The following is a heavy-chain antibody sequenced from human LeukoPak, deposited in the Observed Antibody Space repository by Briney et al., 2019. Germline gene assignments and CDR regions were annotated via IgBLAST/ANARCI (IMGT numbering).Heavy chain of an antibody. Sequence: GGSLRLSCAASGFTFSSYAMSWVRQAPGKGLEWVSAISGSGGSTYYADSVKGRFTISRDNSKNTLYLQMNSLRAEDTAVYYCAPRDYYDSTADYFDYWGQGTLVTVSS. J-gene: IGHJ4*02. CDR2: ISGSGGST. CDR1: GFTFSSYA. CDR3: APRDYYDSTADYFDY. D-gene: IGHD3-22*01. V-gene: IGHV3-23*01.